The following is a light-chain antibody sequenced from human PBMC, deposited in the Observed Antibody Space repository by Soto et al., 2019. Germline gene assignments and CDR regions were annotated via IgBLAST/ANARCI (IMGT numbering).Light chain of an antibody. CDR3: AAWDDSLSGHWV. J-gene: IGLJ3*02. CDR1: SSNIGRNT. CDR2: SNS. Sequence: QPVLTQSPSASGTPGQRVTISCSGTSSNIGRNTVNWYQQLPGTAPKLLIYSNSQRPSGVSDRFSGSKSGTSASLAISGLQSEDEADYYCAAWDDSLSGHWVFGGGTKLTVL. V-gene: IGLV1-44*01.